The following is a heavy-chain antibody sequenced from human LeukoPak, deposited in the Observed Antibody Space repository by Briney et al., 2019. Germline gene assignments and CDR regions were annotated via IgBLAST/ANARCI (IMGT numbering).Heavy chain of an antibody. V-gene: IGHV3-7*03. CDR3: ARGGLYCSGGSCLNWFDP. D-gene: IGHD2-15*01. J-gene: IGHJ5*02. Sequence: GGSLRLSCAAYGFTFSSYWMSWVRQAPGKGLEWVANIKQDGSEKYYVDSVKGRFTISRDNAKNSLYLQMNSLRAEDTAVYYCARGGLYCSGGSCLNWFDPWGQGTLVTVSS. CDR1: GFTFSSYW. CDR2: IKQDGSEK.